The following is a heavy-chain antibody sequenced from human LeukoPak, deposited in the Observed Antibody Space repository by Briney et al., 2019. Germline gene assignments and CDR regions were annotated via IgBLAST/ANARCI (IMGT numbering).Heavy chain of an antibody. Sequence: AGGFLRLSCAASGFTLCSYAMNWVRPAPGEGLEWGSGISGSGDSTYYADSVKGRFTISRDNSKNTLHLQMNSLRAEDTAVYYCAKALVGSTYSAMDVWGQGTTVTVSS. CDR3: AKALVGSTYSAMDV. V-gene: IGHV3-23*01. CDR1: GFTLCSYA. J-gene: IGHJ6*02. D-gene: IGHD6-13*01. CDR2: ISGSGDST.